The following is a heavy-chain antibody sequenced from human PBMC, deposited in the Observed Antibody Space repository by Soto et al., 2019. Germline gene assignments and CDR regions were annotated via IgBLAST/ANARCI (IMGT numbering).Heavy chain of an antibody. J-gene: IGHJ6*02. CDR2: ISHDGNK. V-gene: IGHV3-30*18. Sequence: QVQLVESGGGVVLPGGSLRLSCAASGFTFSSYAVHWVRQAPTKGLEWVAAISHDGNKKDSLEGRFTISRDNSKNTLYLQTNSLRPEDTAMYYCAKSREQQLVRHGLDVWGQGTTVTVS. CDR1: GFTFSSYA. CDR3: AKSREQQLVRHGLDV. D-gene: IGHD6-13*01.